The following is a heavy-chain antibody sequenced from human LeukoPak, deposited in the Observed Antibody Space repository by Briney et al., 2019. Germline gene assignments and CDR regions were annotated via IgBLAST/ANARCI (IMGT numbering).Heavy chain of an antibody. J-gene: IGHJ4*02. CDR2: ITGSGGST. D-gene: IGHD2-15*01. V-gene: IGHV3-23*01. CDR1: GFTFSSYA. CDR3: ARDSRDIAWYFDF. Sequence: PGGSLRLSRAASGFTFSSYAMGWVRQAPGKGPEWVSLITGSGGSTFYADSVKGRFTISRDNSKSTLYLQMNSLRAEDTAVYYCARDSRDIAWYFDFWGQGTLVTVSS.